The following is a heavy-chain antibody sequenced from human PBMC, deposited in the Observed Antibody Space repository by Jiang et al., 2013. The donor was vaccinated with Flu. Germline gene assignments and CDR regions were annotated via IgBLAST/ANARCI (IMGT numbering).Heavy chain of an antibody. J-gene: IGHJ3*02. CDR3: ASAQGTFGGVSAFDI. CDR2: INPSGGST. Sequence: GAEVKKPGASVKVSCKASGYTFTSYYMHWVRQAPGQGLEWMGIINPSGGSTSYAQKFQGRVTMTRDTSTSTVYMELSSLRSEDTAVYYCASAQGTFGGVSAFDIWGQGTMVTVSS. V-gene: IGHV1-46*01. CDR1: GYTFTSYY. D-gene: IGHD3-16*01.